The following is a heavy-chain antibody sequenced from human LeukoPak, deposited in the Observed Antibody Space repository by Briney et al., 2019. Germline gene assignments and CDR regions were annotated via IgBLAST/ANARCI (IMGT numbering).Heavy chain of an antibody. J-gene: IGHJ4*02. Sequence: GGSLRLSCAASGFIVSSNYMSWVRQAPGKGLEWVSVIYSGGSTYYADSVKGRLTISRDNSKNTLYLQMNSLRAEDTAVYYCARGTTVWYFDYWGQGTLVTVSS. V-gene: IGHV3-53*01. CDR2: IYSGGST. CDR1: GFIVSSNY. D-gene: IGHD4-11*01. CDR3: ARGTTVWYFDY.